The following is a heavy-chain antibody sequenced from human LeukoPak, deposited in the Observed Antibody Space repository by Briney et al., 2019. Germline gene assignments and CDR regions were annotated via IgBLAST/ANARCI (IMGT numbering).Heavy chain of an antibody. CDR1: GFTFSSYS. V-gene: IGHV3-21*01. CDR3: ARISGYHYMDV. J-gene: IGHJ6*03. CDR2: ISSSSSYI. Sequence: GGSLRLSCAASGFTFSSYSMNWVRQAPGKGLEWVSSISSSSSYIYYADSVKRRFTISRDNAKTSLYLQMNSLRAEDTAVYYCARISGYHYMDVGGKGTTVTVSS. D-gene: IGHD3-3*02.